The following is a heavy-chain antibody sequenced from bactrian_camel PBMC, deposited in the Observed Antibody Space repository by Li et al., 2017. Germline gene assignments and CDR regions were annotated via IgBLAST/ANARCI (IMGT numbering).Heavy chain of an antibody. D-gene: IGHD1*01. Sequence: HVQLVESGGGSVQAGGSLRLSCTAPGFTSDSCGADWYRQPTGKEREWVSSIISANDSTSYADSVKGRFTISQDSTKKIAYLQMNSLKLEDTAMYYCAAKEGIHWVGKFLFLSYAMDYWGKGTQVTVS. CDR2: IISANDST. CDR1: GFTSDSCG. J-gene: IGHJ7*01. V-gene: IGHV3S61*01.